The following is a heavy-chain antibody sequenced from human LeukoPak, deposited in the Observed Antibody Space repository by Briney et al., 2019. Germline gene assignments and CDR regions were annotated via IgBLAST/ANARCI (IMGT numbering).Heavy chain of an antibody. V-gene: IGHV1-69*06. CDR1: GGTFSSYA. CDR3: ARMRPIVVVPAAMQPYYYGMDV. J-gene: IGHJ6*04. Sequence: SVKVSCKASGGTFSSYAISWVRQAPGQGLEWMGGIIPIFGTANYAQKFQGRVTITADKSTSTAYMELSSLRSEDTAVHYCARMRPIVVVPAAMQPYYYGMDVWGKGTTVTASS. D-gene: IGHD2-2*01. CDR2: IIPIFGTA.